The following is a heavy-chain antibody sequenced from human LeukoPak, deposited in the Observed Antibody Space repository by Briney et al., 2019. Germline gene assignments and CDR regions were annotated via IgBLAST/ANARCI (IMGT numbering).Heavy chain of an antibody. V-gene: IGHV3-30-3*01. Sequence: GGSLRLSCAASGFTFSSYAMHWVRQAPGKGLEWVAVISYDGSNKYYADSVKGRFTISRDNSKNTLYLQMNSLRAEDTAVYYCAREGYSGYEFDYWGQGTLVTVSS. D-gene: IGHD5-12*01. CDR2: ISYDGSNK. CDR3: AREGYSGYEFDY. CDR1: GFTFSSYA. J-gene: IGHJ4*02.